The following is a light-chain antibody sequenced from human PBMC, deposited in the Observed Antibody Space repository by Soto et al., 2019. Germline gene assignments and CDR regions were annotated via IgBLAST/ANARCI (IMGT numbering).Light chain of an antibody. CDR1: SSNIGAGYD. V-gene: IGLV1-40*01. CDR3: QSYGSSLCGVV. Sequence: QSVLTQPPSVSGAPGQRVTISCTGSSSNIGAGYDVHWYQQLPGTAPKLLIYGNSNRPSGVPDRFSGSKSGTSASLAITGLHAEDEADYCFQSYGSSLCGVVFDGGS. J-gene: IGLJ2*01. CDR2: GNS.